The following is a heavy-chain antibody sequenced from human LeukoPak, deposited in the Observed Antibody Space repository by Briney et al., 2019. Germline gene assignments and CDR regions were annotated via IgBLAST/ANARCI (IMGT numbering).Heavy chain of an antibody. J-gene: IGHJ4*02. CDR3: SRDRYYYDSSGYY. D-gene: IGHD3-22*01. CDR1: GVSISSYY. Sequence: PSETLSLTCTVSGVSISSYYWSWIRQPAGKGLEWIGRIYTSGSTNYNPSLKSRVTMSVDTSKNQFSLKLSSVTAADTAVYYCSRDRYYYDSSGYYWGQGTLVTVSS. V-gene: IGHV4-4*07. CDR2: IYTSGST.